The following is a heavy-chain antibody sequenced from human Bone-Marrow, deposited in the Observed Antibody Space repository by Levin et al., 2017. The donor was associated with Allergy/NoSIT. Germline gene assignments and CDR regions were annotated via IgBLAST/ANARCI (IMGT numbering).Heavy chain of an antibody. CDR3: ARQVGGYDFWTGFYGMDV. CDR2: IYAGDSET. Sequence: GESLKISCKGSGYSFANYWIAWVRQMPGKGLEWMGIIYAGDSETRYSPSFEGQVTMSVDKSINTAHLQWNSLKASDTAMYYCARQVGGYDFWTGFYGMDVWGQGTTVTVSS. J-gene: IGHJ6*02. D-gene: IGHD3-3*01. CDR1: GYSFANYW. V-gene: IGHV5-51*01.